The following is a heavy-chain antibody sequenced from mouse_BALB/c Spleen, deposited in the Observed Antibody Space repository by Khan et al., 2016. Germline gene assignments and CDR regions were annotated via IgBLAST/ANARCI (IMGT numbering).Heavy chain of an antibody. V-gene: IGHV3-5*02. Sequence: EVQLQESGPGLVKPSQTVSLTCTVTDISITTGNYRWSWIRQFPGNKLEWIGYIYYSGIITYNQSLTSRTTITRDTSKNQFFLEMNSLTAEDTATYYCTRYRYDYFDYWGQGATLTVSS. CDR1: DISITTGNYR. CDR2: IYYSGII. CDR3: TRYRYDYFDY. D-gene: IGHD2-14*01. J-gene: IGHJ2*01.